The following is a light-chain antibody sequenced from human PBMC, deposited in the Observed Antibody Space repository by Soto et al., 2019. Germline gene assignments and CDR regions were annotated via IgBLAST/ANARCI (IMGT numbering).Light chain of an antibody. CDR2: GAS. Sequence: EIVMTQSPATLSVSPGERATLSCRASQSVSINLAWYQQKPGQAPRLLIYGASTRATGIPARFSGSGSGTEFTLTISSLQSEDFAVYYCQQYNNWSGTFGQGTKLEIK. V-gene: IGKV3-15*01. J-gene: IGKJ2*01. CDR3: QQYNNWSGT. CDR1: QSVSIN.